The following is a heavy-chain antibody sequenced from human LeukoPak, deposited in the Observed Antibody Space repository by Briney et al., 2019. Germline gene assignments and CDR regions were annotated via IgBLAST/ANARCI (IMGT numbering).Heavy chain of an antibody. D-gene: IGHD5-24*01. CDR2: IIPILGIA. CDR3: ARVCGRDGYNSYFDY. Sequence: SVKVSCKASGGTFSSYAISWVRQAPGQGLEWMGRIIPILGIANYAQKFRGRVTITADKSTSTAYMELSSLRSEDTAVYYCARVCGRDGYNSYFDYWGQGTLVTVSS. CDR1: GGTFSSYA. J-gene: IGHJ4*02. V-gene: IGHV1-69*04.